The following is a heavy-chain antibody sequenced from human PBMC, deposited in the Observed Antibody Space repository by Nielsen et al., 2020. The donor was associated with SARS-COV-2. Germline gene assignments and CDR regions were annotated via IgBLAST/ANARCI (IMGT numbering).Heavy chain of an antibody. CDR3: AKEDGSGFPKKGADY. D-gene: IGHD3-22*01. CDR2: ISNNGIST. J-gene: IGHJ4*02. CDR1: GITFSNYA. V-gene: IGHV3-23*01. Sequence: GGSLRLSCAASGITFSNYAMSWVRQAPGKGLEWVSGISNNGISTYYADSVKGRFTISRDNSKNTLYLQINSLRAEDTAVYYCAKEDGSGFPKKGADYWGQGTLVTVSS.